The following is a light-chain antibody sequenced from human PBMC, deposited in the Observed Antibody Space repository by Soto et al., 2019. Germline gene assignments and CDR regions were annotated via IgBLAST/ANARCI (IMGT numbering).Light chain of an antibody. CDR2: EVS. Sequence: QSVLTQPASVSGSPGQSITISCTGTSSDVGSYNLVSWYQQHPGKAPKLMIYEVSKRPSGVSNRFSGSKSGNTASLTISGLQAEDEADYYCCSYAGSPLVFGTGTKVT. CDR1: SSDVGSYNL. J-gene: IGLJ1*01. CDR3: CSYAGSPLV. V-gene: IGLV2-23*02.